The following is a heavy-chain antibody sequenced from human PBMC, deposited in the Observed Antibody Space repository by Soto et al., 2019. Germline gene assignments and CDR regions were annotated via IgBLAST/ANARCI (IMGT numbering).Heavy chain of an antibody. CDR1: GGSFSGYY. CDR2: INHSGST. J-gene: IGHJ4*02. V-gene: IGHV4-34*01. Sequence: PSETLSLTCAVYGGSFSGYYWRWIRQPPGKGLEWIGEINHSGSTNYNPSLKSRVTISVDTSKNQFSLKLSSVTAADTAVYYCARDPTTIIGFKRYYFDYWGQGTLVTVPQ. D-gene: IGHD3-22*01. CDR3: ARDPTTIIGFKRYYFDY.